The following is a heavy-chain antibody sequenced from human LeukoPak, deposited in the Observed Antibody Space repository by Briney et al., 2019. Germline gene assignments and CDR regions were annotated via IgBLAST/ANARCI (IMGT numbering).Heavy chain of an antibody. J-gene: IGHJ4*02. Sequence: ASVKVSCKASGYTFTGYYMHWVRQATGQGLEWMGWMNPNSGNTGYAQKFQGRVTMTRNTSISTAYMELSSLRSEDTAVYYCARAYSGSYYGMEGDYWGQGTLVTVSS. V-gene: IGHV1-8*02. CDR2: MNPNSGNT. CDR1: GYTFTGYY. D-gene: IGHD1-26*01. CDR3: ARAYSGSYYGMEGDY.